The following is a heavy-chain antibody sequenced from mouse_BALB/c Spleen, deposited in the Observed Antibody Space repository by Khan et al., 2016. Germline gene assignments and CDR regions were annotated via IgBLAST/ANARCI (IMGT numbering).Heavy chain of an antibody. CDR1: GYTFTDYS. CDR2: INTETGEP. V-gene: IGHV9-2-1*01. Sequence: QIQLVQSGPELKKPGEAVKISCKASGYTFTDYSMHWVKQAPGKGLKWMGWINTETGEPTYADDFKGRFAFSLETSASTAYLQINNLKNEDTATFFWARDYGSSYAMDYWGQGTSFTVSS. J-gene: IGHJ4*01. CDR3: ARDYGSSYAMDY. D-gene: IGHD1-1*01.